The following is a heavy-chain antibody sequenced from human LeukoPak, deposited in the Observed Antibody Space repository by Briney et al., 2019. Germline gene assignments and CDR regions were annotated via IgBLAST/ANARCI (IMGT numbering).Heavy chain of an antibody. CDR1: GFTFSSYS. J-gene: IGHJ4*02. CDR3: ARDVAGTAVAGTFFDY. Sequence: GGSLRLSCAASGFTFSSYSMNWVRQAPGKGLEWVSYISSSSSTIYYAYSVKGRFTISRDNAKNSLYLQMNSLRAEDTAVYYCARDVAGTAVAGTFFDYWGQGTLVTVSS. D-gene: IGHD6-19*01. V-gene: IGHV3-48*01. CDR2: ISSSSSTI.